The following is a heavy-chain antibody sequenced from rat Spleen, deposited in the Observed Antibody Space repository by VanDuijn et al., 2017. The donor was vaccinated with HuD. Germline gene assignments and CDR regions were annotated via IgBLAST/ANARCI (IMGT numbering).Heavy chain of an antibody. V-gene: IGHV5-27*01. D-gene: IGHD1-11*01. CDR3: ARDYGGYSDWFAY. CDR2: ISTGGGIT. Sequence: EVQLVESGGGLVQPGRSLKLSCAASGFTFSNYYMAWVRQAPTKGLEWVAYISTGGGITYYRDSVKGRFTISRDNAKSTLYLQMDSLRSEDTATYYCARDYGGYSDWFAYWGQGTLVTVSS. CDR1: GFTFSNYY. J-gene: IGHJ3*01.